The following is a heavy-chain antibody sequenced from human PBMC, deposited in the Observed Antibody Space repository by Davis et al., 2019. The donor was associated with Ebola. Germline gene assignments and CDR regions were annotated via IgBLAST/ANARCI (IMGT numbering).Heavy chain of an antibody. Sequence: GESLKISCKGSGHSFGSQWIGWVRQRPGKALEWMGIIYPADSDTRYSPSFQGQVTISADKPISTAYLQWSSLKASDTAMYYCARAYCTGGVCPPHGAIDYWGQGTLVTVSS. CDR3: ARAYCTGGVCPPHGAIDY. J-gene: IGHJ4*02. CDR1: GHSFGSQW. V-gene: IGHV5-51*04. CDR2: IYPADSDT. D-gene: IGHD2-8*02.